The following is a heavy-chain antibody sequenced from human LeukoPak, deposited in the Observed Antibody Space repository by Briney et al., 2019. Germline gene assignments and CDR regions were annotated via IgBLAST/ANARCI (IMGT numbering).Heavy chain of an antibody. Sequence: GGSLRLSCEASGFTLSNYWMYWVRQAPGKGLVWVPRIDNDGSSTIYADSVRGRFTISRDNAKNTLYLQMNSLRADDTAVYYCTRRRDREAFDLWGQGTMVTVSS. V-gene: IGHV3-74*01. CDR1: GFTLSNYW. CDR2: IDNDGSST. D-gene: IGHD1-14*01. J-gene: IGHJ3*01. CDR3: TRRRDREAFDL.